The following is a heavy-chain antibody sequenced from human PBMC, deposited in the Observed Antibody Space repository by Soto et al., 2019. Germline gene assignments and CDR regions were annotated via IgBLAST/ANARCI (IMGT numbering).Heavy chain of an antibody. CDR3: ARDHSIVVVTAIGY. CDR2: ISYDGSNK. D-gene: IGHD2-21*02. J-gene: IGHJ4*02. Sequence: QVQLVESGGGVVQPGRSLRLSCAASGFTFSSYAMHWVRQAPGKGLEWVAVISYDGSNKYYADSVKGRFTISRDNSKNTLYLQMNSLRAEDTAVYYCARDHSIVVVTAIGYWGQGTLVTVSS. CDR1: GFTFSSYA. V-gene: IGHV3-30-3*01.